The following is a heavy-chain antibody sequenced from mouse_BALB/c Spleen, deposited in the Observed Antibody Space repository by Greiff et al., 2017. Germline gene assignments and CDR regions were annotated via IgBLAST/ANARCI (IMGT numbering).Heavy chain of an antibody. D-gene: IGHD3-1*01. CDR1: GFTFNTYA. Sequence: EVMLVESGGGLVQPKGSLKLSCAASGFTFNTYAMHWVCQAPGKGLEWVARIRSKSNNYATYYADSVKDRFTISRDDSQSMLYLQMNNLKTEDTAMYYCVREGLRYAMDYWGQGTSVTVSS. V-gene: IGHV10-3*03. CDR3: VREGLRYAMDY. CDR2: IRSKSNNYAT. J-gene: IGHJ4*01.